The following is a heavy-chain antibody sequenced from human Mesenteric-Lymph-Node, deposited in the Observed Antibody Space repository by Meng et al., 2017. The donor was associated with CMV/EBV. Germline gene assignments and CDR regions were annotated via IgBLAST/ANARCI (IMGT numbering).Heavy chain of an antibody. CDR2: MFHSGST. J-gene: IGHJ6*02. D-gene: IGHD3-16*01. CDR3: AVAPEADALGYYGMDV. V-gene: IGHV4-59*01. CDR1: GGSIRGYY. Sequence: GSLRLSCSVSGGSIRGYYWSWIRQSPGKGLEWIGYMFHSGSTNYNPSLKSRVTISVDTSKNQFSLKLTSVTAADTAVYYCAVAPEADALGYYGMDVWGQGTTVTVSS.